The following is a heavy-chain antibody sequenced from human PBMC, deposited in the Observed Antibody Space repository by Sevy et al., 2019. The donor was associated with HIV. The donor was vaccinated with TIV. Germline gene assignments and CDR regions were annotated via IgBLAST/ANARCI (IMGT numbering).Heavy chain of an antibody. V-gene: IGHV3-30-3*01. Sequence: GGSLRLSCAASGFTFSSYAMHWVRQAPGKGLEWVAVISYDGSNKYYADSVKGRFTISSDNSKNTLYLQMNSLRAEDTAVYYCARGQGSSSSPYYFDYWGQGTLVTVSS. CDR1: GFTFSSYA. CDR3: ARGQGSSSSPYYFDY. CDR2: ISYDGSNK. J-gene: IGHJ4*02. D-gene: IGHD6-6*01.